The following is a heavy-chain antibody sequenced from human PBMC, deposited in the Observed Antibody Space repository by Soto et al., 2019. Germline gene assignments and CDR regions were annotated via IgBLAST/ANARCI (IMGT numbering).Heavy chain of an antibody. D-gene: IGHD4-17*01. Sequence: ASVKVSCKASGYTFTSYGISWVRQAPGQGLEWMGWISAYNGNTNYAQKLQGRVTMTTDTSTSTAYMELRSLRSDDTAVYYCARDLSTTVTFGSDYWRQGTLVTVSS. J-gene: IGHJ4*02. CDR2: ISAYNGNT. CDR3: ARDLSTTVTFGSDY. CDR1: GYTFTSYG. V-gene: IGHV1-18*04.